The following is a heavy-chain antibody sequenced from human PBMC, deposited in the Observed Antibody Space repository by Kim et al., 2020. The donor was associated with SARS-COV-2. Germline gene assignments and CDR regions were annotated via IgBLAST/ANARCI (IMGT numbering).Heavy chain of an antibody. CDR2: FDPEDGET. Sequence: ASVKVSCKVSGYTLTELSMHWVRQAPGKGLEWMGGFDPEDGETIYAQKFQGRVTMTEDTSTDTAYMELSSLRSEDTAVYYCATGETSSGWYYFDYWGQGTLVTVSS. J-gene: IGHJ4*02. V-gene: IGHV1-24*01. D-gene: IGHD6-19*01. CDR3: ATGETSSGWYYFDY. CDR1: GYTLTELS.